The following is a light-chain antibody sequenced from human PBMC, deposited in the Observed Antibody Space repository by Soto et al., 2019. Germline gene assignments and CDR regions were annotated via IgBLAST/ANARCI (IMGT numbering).Light chain of an antibody. CDR2: EVN. CDR1: SSDVGHYNY. Sequence: QSALTQPTSVSGPPGQSITISCTGTSSDVGHYNYVSWYQHHPGKAPKLIIYEVNNRPSGVSNRFSASKFGNTASLTISGLQVEDEGDYYCSSLTSASTVLFGGGPSSPS. V-gene: IGLV2-14*01. J-gene: IGLJ2*01. CDR3: SSLTSASTVL.